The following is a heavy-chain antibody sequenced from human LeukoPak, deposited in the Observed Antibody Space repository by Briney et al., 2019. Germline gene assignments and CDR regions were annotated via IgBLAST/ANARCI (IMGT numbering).Heavy chain of an antibody. V-gene: IGHV1-2*02. Sequence: ASVKVSCQASGYSFTGYYMHWVRQAPGQGLEWMGWINPNSGGTNYAQKFQGRVTMTRDTSISTAYMELSRLRSDDTAGYYCARGAGGAALDPWGQGTLVTVSS. D-gene: IGHD3-16*01. J-gene: IGHJ5*02. CDR3: ARGAGGAALDP. CDR1: GYSFTGYY. CDR2: INPNSGGT.